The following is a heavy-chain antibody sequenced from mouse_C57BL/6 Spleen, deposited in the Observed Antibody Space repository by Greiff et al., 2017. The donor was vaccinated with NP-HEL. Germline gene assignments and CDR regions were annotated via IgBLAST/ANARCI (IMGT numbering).Heavy chain of an antibody. CDR1: GFTFSSYG. V-gene: IGHV5-6*01. D-gene: IGHD1-1*01. J-gene: IGHJ3*01. CDR3: ARQGITTVVNQAWFAY. Sequence: EVKLQESGGDLVKPGGSLKLSCAASGFTFSSYGMSWVRQTPDKRLEWVATISSGGSYTYYPDSVKGRFTISRDNAKNTLYLQMSSLKSEDTAMYYCARQGITTVVNQAWFAYWGQGTLVTVSA. CDR2: ISSGGSYT.